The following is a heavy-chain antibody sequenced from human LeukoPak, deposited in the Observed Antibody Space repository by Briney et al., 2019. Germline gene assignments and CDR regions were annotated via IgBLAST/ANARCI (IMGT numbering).Heavy chain of an antibody. CDR3: AAGLYGSGSYYNVPFDY. J-gene: IGHJ4*02. D-gene: IGHD3-10*01. CDR1: GYTFTSYA. CDR2: INAGNGNT. V-gene: IGHV1-3*01. Sequence: EASVKVSCKASGYTFTSYAMHWVRQAPGQRLEWMGWINAGNGNTKYSQKFQGRVTITRDTSASTAYMELSSLRSEDTAVYYCAAGLYGSGSYYNVPFDYWGQGTLVTVSS.